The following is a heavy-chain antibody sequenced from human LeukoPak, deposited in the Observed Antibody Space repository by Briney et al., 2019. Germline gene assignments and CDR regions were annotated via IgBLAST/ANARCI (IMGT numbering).Heavy chain of an antibody. CDR2: IYSGGST. CDR3: ARVGDWNYGMDV. V-gene: IGHV3-66*02. CDR1: GFTVSSNY. D-gene: IGHD3/OR15-3a*01. Sequence: GGSLRLSCAASGFTVSSNYMSWVRQAPGKGLEWVSVIYSGGSTYYADSVKGRFTISRDNSKNTLYLQMNSLRAEDTAVYYCARVGDWNYGMDVWGEGTTVTVSS. J-gene: IGHJ6*04.